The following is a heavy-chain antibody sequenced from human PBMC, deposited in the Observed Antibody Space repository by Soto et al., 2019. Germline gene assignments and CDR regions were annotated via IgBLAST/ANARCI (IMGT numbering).Heavy chain of an antibody. Sequence: QLQRQESGPGLVKPSKTLSLTCTVSGGSISSSSYYWGWIRQPPGKGLEWIGSIYYSGSTYYNPSLKSRVTISVDTSKNQFSLKLSSVTAADTAVYYCAKTFGSWYDLEIDYWGQGTLVTVSS. J-gene: IGHJ4*02. D-gene: IGHD6-13*01. V-gene: IGHV4-39*01. CDR3: AKTFGSWYDLEIDY. CDR1: GGSISSSSYY. CDR2: IYYSGST.